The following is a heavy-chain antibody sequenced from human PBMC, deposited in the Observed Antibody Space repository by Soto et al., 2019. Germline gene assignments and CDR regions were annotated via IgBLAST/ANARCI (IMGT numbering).Heavy chain of an antibody. J-gene: IGHJ4*02. V-gene: IGHV4-28*01. CDR1: GYSISSSNW. Sequence: SETLSLTCAVSGYSISSSNWWGWIRQPPGKGLEWIGYIYYSGTTYYNPSLKSRVTMSVDTSKNQFSLKLTSVTAVDTAVYYCARSVIQGPIDYWGQVTLFTVSS. CDR2: IYYSGTT. D-gene: IGHD2-21*01. CDR3: ARSVIQGPIDY.